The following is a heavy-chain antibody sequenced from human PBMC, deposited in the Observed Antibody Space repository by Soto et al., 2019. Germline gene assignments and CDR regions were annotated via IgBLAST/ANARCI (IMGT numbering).Heavy chain of an antibody. CDR3: ARDRDYAFDY. J-gene: IGHJ4*02. V-gene: IGHV3-48*02. Sequence: PVGSLRLSCTASGFTFITYTMNWVRQAPGKGLEWISYISPDGSMYYADSVKSRFTISRDNAKNSLFLQMNSLRDEDTAVYYCARDRDYAFDYWGLGTLVTVSS. CDR2: ISPDGSM. CDR1: GFTFITYT. D-gene: IGHD2-2*01.